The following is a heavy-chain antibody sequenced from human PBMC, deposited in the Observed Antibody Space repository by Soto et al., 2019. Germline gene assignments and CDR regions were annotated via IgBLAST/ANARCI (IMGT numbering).Heavy chain of an antibody. CDR3: ARVVATTGKTSSDH. D-gene: IGHD1-26*01. CDR2: ISAYNGNT. CDR1: HYTFSDYG. J-gene: IGHJ4*02. Sequence: QVQLVQSGAEVKKPGASVKVSCKASHYTFSDYGVSWVRQAPGQGLEWMGWISAYNGNTNYALKLQGRVTMTTDTSASTAYMELRSLRSDDTAVYYCARVVATTGKTSSDHWGQGTLVTVSS. V-gene: IGHV1-18*01.